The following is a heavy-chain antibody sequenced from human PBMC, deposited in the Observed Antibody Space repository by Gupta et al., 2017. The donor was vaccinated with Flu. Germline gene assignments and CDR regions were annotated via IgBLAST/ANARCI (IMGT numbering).Heavy chain of an antibody. CDR3: ARALHYYDSSGYYSYFDY. CDR2: IYTSGST. CDR1: GASISRDSYY. J-gene: IGHJ4*02. Sequence: QVRLQESGPGLVKPSQTLSLTCTVSGASISRDSYYWGWIRQPAGKELEWIGRIYTSGSTNYNPSLKSRVTISLDTSKNQFSLKLSSVTAADTAVYYCARALHYYDSSGYYSYFDYWGQGTLVTVSS. V-gene: IGHV4-61*02. D-gene: IGHD3-22*01.